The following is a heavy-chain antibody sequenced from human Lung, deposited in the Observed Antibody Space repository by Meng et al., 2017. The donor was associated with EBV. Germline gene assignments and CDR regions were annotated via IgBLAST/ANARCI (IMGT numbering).Heavy chain of an antibody. CDR1: GYTFTSYG. Sequence: QVQLVRCGAEVKKPGASVKVSCKASGYTFTSYGISWVRQAPGQGLEWMGWISAYNGNTNYAQKLQGRVTMTTDTSTSTAYMELRSLRSDDTAVYYCARARLGGYCSSTSCADNWFDPWGQGTLVTVSS. V-gene: IGHV1-18*01. CDR3: ARARLGGYCSSTSCADNWFDP. J-gene: IGHJ5*02. D-gene: IGHD2-2*01. CDR2: ISAYNGNT.